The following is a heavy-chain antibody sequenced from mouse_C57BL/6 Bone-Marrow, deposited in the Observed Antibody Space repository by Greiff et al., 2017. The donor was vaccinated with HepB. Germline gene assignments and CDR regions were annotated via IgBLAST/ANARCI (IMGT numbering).Heavy chain of an antibody. CDR1: GYAFSSSW. CDR2: IYPGDGDT. D-gene: IGHD1-1*01. J-gene: IGHJ4*01. Sequence: QVQLQQSGPELVKPGASVKISCKASGYAFSSSWMNWVKQRPGKGLEWIGRIYPGDGDTNYNVKFKGKATLSADKSSSTAYMQLSSLTSEDSAVYFCARFLIYYYGSSPMDYWGQGTSVTVSS. CDR3: ARFLIYYYGSSPMDY. V-gene: IGHV1-82*01.